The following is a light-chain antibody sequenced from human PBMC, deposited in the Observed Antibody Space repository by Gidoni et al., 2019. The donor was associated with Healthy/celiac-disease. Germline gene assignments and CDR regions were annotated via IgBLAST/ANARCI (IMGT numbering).Light chain of an antibody. V-gene: IGLV2-14*03. J-gene: IGLJ1*01. CDR1: SSDVGGYNY. CDR2: DVS. Sequence: QSALTQPASVSGSPGQSITLSCTGTSSDVGGYNYVSWYQQHPGKAPKLMIYDVSNRPSVVSNRFSGSKSVNTASLTISGLQAEDEADYYCSSYTSSSTPYVFGTGTKVTVL. CDR3: SSYTSSSTPYV.